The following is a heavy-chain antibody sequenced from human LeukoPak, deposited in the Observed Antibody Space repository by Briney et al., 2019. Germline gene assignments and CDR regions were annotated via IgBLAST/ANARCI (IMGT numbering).Heavy chain of an antibody. CDR2: MNPNSGNT. CDR1: GYTFTSYD. CDR3: ARRGYNWNDLYYYYGMDV. D-gene: IGHD1-1*01. J-gene: IGHJ6*02. V-gene: IGHV1-8*01. Sequence: GASVKVSCKASGYTFTSYDINWVRQATGQGLELMGWMNPNSGNTGYAQKFQGRVTMTRNTSISTAYMELSSLRSEDTAVYYCARRGYNWNDLYYYYGMDVWGQGTTVTVSS.